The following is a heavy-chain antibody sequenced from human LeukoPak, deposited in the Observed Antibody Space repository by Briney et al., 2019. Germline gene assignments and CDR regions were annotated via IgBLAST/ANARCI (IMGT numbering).Heavy chain of an antibody. V-gene: IGHV3-20*04. CDR2: INWSGGST. CDR1: GFAFDEHG. J-gene: IGHJ4*02. D-gene: IGHD2-2*01. Sequence: GGSLRLSCTASGFAFDEHGMSWVRQVPGKGLEWVSGINWSGGSTGYADPLRGRFTISRDNAKNSLYLQMDSLRAEDPALYYCARAPITSPFYFDYWGQATLVTVSS. CDR3: ARAPITSPFYFDY.